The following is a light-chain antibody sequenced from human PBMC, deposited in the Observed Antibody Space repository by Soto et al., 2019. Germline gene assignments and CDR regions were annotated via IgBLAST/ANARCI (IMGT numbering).Light chain of an antibody. Sequence: QSVLTQPPSASGTPGQRVTISCSGSSSNIGSNTVNWYQQVPGTAPKLLIYSNNQRPSGVPDRFSGSKSGTSASLAISGLQSEDEADYCCATWDDSLNGYVFGTGTKVTVL. CDR1: SSNIGSNT. CDR3: ATWDDSLNGYV. CDR2: SNN. J-gene: IGLJ1*01. V-gene: IGLV1-44*01.